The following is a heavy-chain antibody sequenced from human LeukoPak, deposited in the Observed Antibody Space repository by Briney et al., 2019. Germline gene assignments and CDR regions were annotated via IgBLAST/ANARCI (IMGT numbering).Heavy chain of an antibody. D-gene: IGHD2-2*01. Sequence: SETLSLTCTVSGGSISSYYWSWIRQPAGKGLEWIGRIYTSGSTNYNPSLKSRVTVSVDTSKNQFSLKLSSVTAADAAVYYCARGLVVPAAILDYYYYYYMDVWGKGITVTVSS. V-gene: IGHV4-4*07. J-gene: IGHJ6*03. CDR3: ARGLVVPAAILDYYYYYYMDV. CDR2: IYTSGST. CDR1: GGSISSYY.